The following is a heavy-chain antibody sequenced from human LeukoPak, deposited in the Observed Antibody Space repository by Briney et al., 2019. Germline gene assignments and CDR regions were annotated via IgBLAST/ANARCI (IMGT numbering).Heavy chain of an antibody. V-gene: IGHV3-30*03. J-gene: IGHJ6*03. Sequence: PGRSLRLSCAASGFTFSSYGMHWVRQAPGKGLEWVAVISYDGSNKYYADSVKGRFTISRDNSKNTLYLQMNSLRAEDTAVYYCARVKVGATWYYYYYYMDVWGKGTTVTISS. D-gene: IGHD1-26*01. CDR2: ISYDGSNK. CDR1: GFTFSSYG. CDR3: ARVKVGATWYYYYYYMDV.